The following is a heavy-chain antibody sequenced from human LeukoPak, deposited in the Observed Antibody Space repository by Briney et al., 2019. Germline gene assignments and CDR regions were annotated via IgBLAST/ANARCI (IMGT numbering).Heavy chain of an antibody. CDR2: IIPIFGTA. Sequence: SVKVSCKASGGTFSSYAISWVRQAPGQGLEWMGRIIPIFGTANYAQKFQGRVTITTDESTSTAYMELSSLRSEDTAVYYCASGYSYGLDYFDYWGQGTLVTVSS. J-gene: IGHJ4*02. D-gene: IGHD5-18*01. V-gene: IGHV1-69*05. CDR1: GGTFSSYA. CDR3: ASGYSYGLDYFDY.